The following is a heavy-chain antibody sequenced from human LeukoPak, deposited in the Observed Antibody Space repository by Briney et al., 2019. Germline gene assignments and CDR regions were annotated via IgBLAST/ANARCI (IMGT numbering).Heavy chain of an antibody. CDR2: ISWNSGSI. Sequence: GRSLRLSCAASGFTFDDYAMHWVRQAPGKGLEWVSGISWNSGSIGYADSVKGRFTISRDNSKNTLYLQMNSLRAEDTAVYYCAKPQVLPPKWFDPWGQGTLVTVSS. J-gene: IGHJ5*02. CDR1: GFTFDDYA. V-gene: IGHV3-9*01. CDR3: AKPQVLPPKWFDP.